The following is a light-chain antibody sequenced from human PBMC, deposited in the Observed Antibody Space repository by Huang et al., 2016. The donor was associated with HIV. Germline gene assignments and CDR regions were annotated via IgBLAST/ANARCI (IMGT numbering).Light chain of an antibody. CDR1: QSVRSN. Sequence: EIVMTQSPATLSVSPGERATLSCRASQSVRSNLDWYQQKPGQAPRLLIYGASTRATGIPARFSGSGSGTEFTLTISSLQSEDFAVYYCQQYNNWQYTFGQGTKLEIK. J-gene: IGKJ2*01. CDR3: QQYNNWQYT. CDR2: GAS. V-gene: IGKV3-15*01.